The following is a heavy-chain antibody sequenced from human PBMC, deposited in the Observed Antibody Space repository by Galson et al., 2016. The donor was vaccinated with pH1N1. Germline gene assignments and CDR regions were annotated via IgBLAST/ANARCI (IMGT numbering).Heavy chain of an antibody. J-gene: IGHJ4*02. CDR2: IDPKNGGT. V-gene: IGHV1-46*01. Sequence: SVKVSCKASGYTFTSYYIHWVRQAPGRGLEWLGVIDPKNGGTTYAQKFHGRITLTSDTSTSAASLESSSLKSADAALYFCARDLARQHDSWGQGTLVTVSS. CDR1: GYTFTSYY. D-gene: IGHD6-13*01. CDR3: ARDLARQHDS.